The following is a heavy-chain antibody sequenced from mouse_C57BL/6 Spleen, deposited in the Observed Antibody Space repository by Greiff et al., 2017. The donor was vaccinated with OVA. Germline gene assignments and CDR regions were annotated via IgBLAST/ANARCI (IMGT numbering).Heavy chain of an antibody. D-gene: IGHD2-4*01. CDR2: ISSGSSTI. Sequence: EVKLQESGGGLVKPGGSLKLSCAASGFTFSDYGMHWVRQAPEKGLEWVAYISSGSSTIYYADTVKGRFTISRDNAKNTLFLQMTSLRSEDTAMYYCARGLYDYDGYYFDYWGQGTTLTVSS. CDR3: ARGLYDYDGYYFDY. CDR1: GFTFSDYG. J-gene: IGHJ2*01. V-gene: IGHV5-17*01.